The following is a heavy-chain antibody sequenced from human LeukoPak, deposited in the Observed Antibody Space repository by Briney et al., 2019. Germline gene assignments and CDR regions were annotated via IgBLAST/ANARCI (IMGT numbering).Heavy chain of an antibody. V-gene: IGHV5-51*01. Sequence: GESLKISCKCSGSSFTSYWIGWVRQIPGKGLEWMGIIYPGDSDTRYSPSFQGQVTISADKSISTGYLQWRSLKASDIAMYYCARLSGALDYWGQGTLVTVSS. J-gene: IGHJ4*02. CDR3: ARLSGALDY. CDR1: GSSFTSYW. CDR2: IYPGDSDT. D-gene: IGHD7-27*01.